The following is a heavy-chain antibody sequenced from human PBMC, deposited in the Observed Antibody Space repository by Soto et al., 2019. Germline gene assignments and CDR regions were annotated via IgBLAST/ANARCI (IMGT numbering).Heavy chain of an antibody. D-gene: IGHD1-26*01. V-gene: IGHV4-39*01. Sequence: SETLSLTCTVSGGSISSRSYYWGWIRQPPGKGLEWIGSIFDSGSTYYNPSLKSRVTISVDTSKNQLSLKLNSVTPADTAIYYCARHRGTQDPYYYYGMDVWGQGTTVTVSS. CDR2: IFDSGST. CDR3: ARHRGTQDPYYYYGMDV. CDR1: GGSISSRSYY. J-gene: IGHJ6*02.